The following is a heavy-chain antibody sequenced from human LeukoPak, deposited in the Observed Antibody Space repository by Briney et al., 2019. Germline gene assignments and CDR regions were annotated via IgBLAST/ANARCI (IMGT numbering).Heavy chain of an antibody. CDR2: IYYSGST. CDR3: AGESSSNAFDI. D-gene: IGHD6-6*01. V-gene: IGHV4-59*01. J-gene: IGHJ3*02. Sequence: SETLSLTCTVSGGSISSYYWRWIRQPPGKGLEWIGYIYYSGSTNYNPSLKSRVTISVDTSKYQFSLKLSSVTAADTAVYYCAGESSSNAFDIWGQGTMVTVSS. CDR1: GGSISSYY.